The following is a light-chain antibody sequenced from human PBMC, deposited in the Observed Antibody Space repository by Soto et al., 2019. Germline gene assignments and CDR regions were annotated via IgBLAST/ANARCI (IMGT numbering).Light chain of an antibody. Sequence: QSALTQPASVSGSPGQSITISCTGTSSDVGGYKYVSWYQQHPGKAPKLLIYEVNNPPSGVSNRFSGSKSGNTASLTISGLQAEDEADYYCNSYTSSSTWVFGGGTKLTVL. V-gene: IGLV2-14*01. CDR2: EVN. CDR3: NSYTSSSTWV. CDR1: SSDVGGYKY. J-gene: IGLJ3*02.